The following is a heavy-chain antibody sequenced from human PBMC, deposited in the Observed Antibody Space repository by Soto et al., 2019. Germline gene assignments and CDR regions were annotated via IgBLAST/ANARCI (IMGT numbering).Heavy chain of an antibody. CDR1: GGSISSYY. D-gene: IGHD2-15*01. J-gene: IGHJ5*02. Sequence: PSETLSLTCTVSGGSISSYYWSWIRQPPGKGLEWIGYIHYSGSTNYNPSLKSRVTISIDTSKNQFSLKLSSLTAADTAVYYCAREGCSGGSCYSSWFDPWGQGTLVTVS. CDR3: AREGCSGGSCYSSWFDP. V-gene: IGHV4-59*01. CDR2: IHYSGST.